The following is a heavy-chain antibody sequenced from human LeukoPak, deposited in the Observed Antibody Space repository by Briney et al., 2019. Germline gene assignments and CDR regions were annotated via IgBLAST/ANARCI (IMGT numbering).Heavy chain of an antibody. V-gene: IGHV4-59*01. CDR3: ARVRNYYDTSGYYALDS. J-gene: IGHJ4*02. CDR1: GGSISSYY. D-gene: IGHD3-22*01. Sequence: SETLSLTCTVSGGSISSYYWTWIRQPPGKGLEWIGYIYYSGGTNYNPSLKSRVTISVDTSKNQFSLRLSSVTAADTAVYYCARVRNYYDTSGYYALDSWGQGTPVTVSS. CDR2: IYYSGGT.